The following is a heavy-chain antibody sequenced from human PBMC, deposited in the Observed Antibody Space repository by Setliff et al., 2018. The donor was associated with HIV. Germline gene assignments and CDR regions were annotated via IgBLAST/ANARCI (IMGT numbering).Heavy chain of an antibody. D-gene: IGHD3-10*01. CDR3: ATYADRESNRFDP. V-gene: IGHV4-4*02. CDR1: DGSISSSNW. CDR2: IFHTQNP. J-gene: IGHJ5*02. Sequence: PSETLSLTCAVSDGSISSSNWWSWVRQPPGKGLEWIGEIFHTQNPNYSPSLKSRVTISVDTSKNQFSLKLSSVTAADTAVYYCATYADRESNRFDPWGQGILVTVSS.